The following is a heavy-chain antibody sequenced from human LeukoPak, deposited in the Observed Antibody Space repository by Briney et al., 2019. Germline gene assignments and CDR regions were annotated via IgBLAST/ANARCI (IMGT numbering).Heavy chain of an antibody. Sequence: TGGSLRLSCAASGFTVSSNYMSWVRQAPGKGLEWVSVIYSGGSTYYADSVKGRFTISRDNSKNTLYLQMNSLRAEDTAVYYCARGHLGYNSGSDNWGQGTLVTVSS. CDR2: IYSGGST. V-gene: IGHV3-66*01. CDR1: GFTVSSNY. CDR3: ARGHLGYNSGSDN. J-gene: IGHJ4*02. D-gene: IGHD6-19*01.